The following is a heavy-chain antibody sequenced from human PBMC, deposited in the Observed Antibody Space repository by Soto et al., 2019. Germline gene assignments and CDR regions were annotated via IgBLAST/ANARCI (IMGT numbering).Heavy chain of an antibody. CDR2: ISGSGGST. J-gene: IGHJ4*02. CDR1: GFTFSSYA. D-gene: IGHD2-8*01. CDR3: AAARGYCTNGVCYGFDY. V-gene: IGHV3-23*01. Sequence: PGGSLRLSCAASGFTFSSYAMSWVRQAPGKGLEWVSAISGSGGSTYYADSVKGRFTISRDNSKNTLYLQMNSLRAEDTAVYYCAAARGYCTNGVCYGFDYWGQGTLVTVSS.